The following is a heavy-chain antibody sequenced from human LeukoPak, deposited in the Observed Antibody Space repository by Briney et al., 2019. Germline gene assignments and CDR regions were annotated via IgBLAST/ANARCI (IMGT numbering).Heavy chain of an antibody. CDR2: ISGSGGST. D-gene: IGHD6-19*01. CDR1: GFTFSDYY. CDR3: AKDPWQWLSRVY. Sequence: PGGSLRLSCAASGFTFSDYYMSWIRQAPGKGLEWVSAISGSGGSTYYADSVKGRFTISRDNSKNTLYLQMNSLRAEDTAVYYCAKDPWQWLSRVYWGQGTLVTVSS. J-gene: IGHJ4*02. V-gene: IGHV3-23*01.